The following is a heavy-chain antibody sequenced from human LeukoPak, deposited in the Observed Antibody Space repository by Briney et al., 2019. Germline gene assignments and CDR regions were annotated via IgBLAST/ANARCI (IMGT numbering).Heavy chain of an antibody. CDR3: ARDRGYCTNAVCPADY. Sequence: GASVKVSCKTSGYTFTGYGFNWVRQAPGQGLEWMGWISTYNGNTNFAQKLQGRVTMTTDTSTSTAYMELRGLRSDDTAVYYCARDRGYCTNAVCPADYWGQGTLVTVSS. CDR1: GYTFTGYG. CDR2: ISTYNGNT. V-gene: IGHV1-18*01. D-gene: IGHD2-8*01. J-gene: IGHJ4*02.